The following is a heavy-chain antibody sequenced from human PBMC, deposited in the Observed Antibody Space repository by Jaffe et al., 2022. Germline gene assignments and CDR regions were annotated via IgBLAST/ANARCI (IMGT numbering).Heavy chain of an antibody. CDR1: GYSISSGYY. CDR3: ARSGAREGFDY. D-gene: IGHD1-26*01. J-gene: IGHJ4*02. CDR2: IYHSGST. V-gene: IGHV4-38-2*01. Sequence: QVQLQESGPGLVKPSETLSLTCAVSGYSISSGYYWGWIRQPPGKGLEWIGSIYHSGSTYYNPSLKSRVTISVDTSKNQFSLKLSSVTAADTAVYYCARSGAREGFDYWGQGTLVTVSS.